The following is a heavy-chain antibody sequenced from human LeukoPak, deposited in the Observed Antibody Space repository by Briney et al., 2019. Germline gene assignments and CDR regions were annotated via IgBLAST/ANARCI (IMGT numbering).Heavy chain of an antibody. Sequence: ASVKVSCKASGYTFTGYYMHWVRQAPGQGLEWMGWINPNSGGTNYAQKFQGRVTMTRDTSISTAYMELSRLRSDDTAVYYCARAVGAMDAFDIWGQGTMVTVSS. D-gene: IGHD1-26*01. CDR2: INPNSGGT. V-gene: IGHV1-2*02. J-gene: IGHJ3*02. CDR3: ARAVGAMDAFDI. CDR1: GYTFTGYY.